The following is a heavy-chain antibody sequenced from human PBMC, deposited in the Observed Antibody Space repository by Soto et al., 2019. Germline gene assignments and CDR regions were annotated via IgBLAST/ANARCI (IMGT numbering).Heavy chain of an antibody. CDR3: ARDRGWGYRYGLNAFDI. V-gene: IGHV1-18*01. CDR1: GYTFTSYG. Sequence: ASVKVSCKASGYTFTSYGISWVRQAPGQGLEWMGWISAYNGNTNYAQKLQGRVTMTTDTSTSTAYMELRSLRSDDTAVYYCARDRGWGYRYGLNAFDIWGQGTMVTVSS. D-gene: IGHD5-18*01. J-gene: IGHJ3*02. CDR2: ISAYNGNT.